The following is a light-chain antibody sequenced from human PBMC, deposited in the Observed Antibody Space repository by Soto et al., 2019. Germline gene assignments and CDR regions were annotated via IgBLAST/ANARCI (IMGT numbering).Light chain of an antibody. CDR1: SSNIGAGYA. V-gene: IGLV1-40*01. CDR3: QSYDSSLDYV. Sequence: LTQPPSVSGAPGQRVTISCTGSSSNIGAGYAVHWYQQLPGTAPKLLIYDNINRPSGVPDRFSGSKSGTSASLAITGLQAEDEADYYCQSYDSSLDYVFGTGTKVTVL. J-gene: IGLJ1*01. CDR2: DNI.